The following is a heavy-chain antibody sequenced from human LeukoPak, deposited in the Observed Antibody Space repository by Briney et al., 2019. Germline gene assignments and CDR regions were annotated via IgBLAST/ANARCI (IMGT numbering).Heavy chain of an antibody. Sequence: VNVSCLASVGTFSSYAISGVRPAPRQGLEWMGGIIHFFGKANYTQKFQGRVTITADDSTSTAYMELSSLRSEDTAVYYCARWRASGGYYYYYYIDVWGKGTTVTVSS. CDR1: VGTFSSYA. CDR2: IIHFFGKA. CDR3: ARWRASGGYYYYYYIDV. D-gene: IGHD3-10*01. V-gene: IGHV1-69*13. J-gene: IGHJ6*03.